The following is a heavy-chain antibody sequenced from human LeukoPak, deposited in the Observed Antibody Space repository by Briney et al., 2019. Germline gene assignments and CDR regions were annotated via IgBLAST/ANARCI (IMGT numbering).Heavy chain of an antibody. CDR2: INGSGGST. D-gene: IGHD6-13*01. CDR3: AREAGTSSWYEYNWFDP. J-gene: IGHJ5*02. CDR1: GFTFSSYA. V-gene: IGHV3-23*01. Sequence: AGSLRLSCAASGFTFSSYAMSWGRPAPGQGLEWVSAINGSGGSTYYADSVKGRFTISRDNSKNSVYLQINSLRAEDTAVYYCAREAGTSSWYEYNWFDPWGQGTLVTVSS.